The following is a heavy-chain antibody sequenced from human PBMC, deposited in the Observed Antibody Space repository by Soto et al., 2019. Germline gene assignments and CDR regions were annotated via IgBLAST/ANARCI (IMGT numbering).Heavy chain of an antibody. V-gene: IGHV4-59*12. CDR2: INYGGST. D-gene: IGHD2-15*01. J-gene: IGHJ4*02. CDR1: GGSISSYY. CDR3: ARSRDGVVDH. Sequence: SSETLSLTCTVSGGSISSYYWSWIRQSPGKGLEWIGYINYGGSTDYNPSLKSRVTMSVDTSKNQFSLKLSSVTAVDTAVYYCARSRDGVVDHWGQGTLVTVSS.